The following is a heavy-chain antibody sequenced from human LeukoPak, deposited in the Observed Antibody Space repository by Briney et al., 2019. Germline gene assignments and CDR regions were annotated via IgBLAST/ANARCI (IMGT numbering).Heavy chain of an antibody. Sequence: GSLRLSCAASGFTFSNYWVHWVRQAPGKGLVWVSRINRDGSTTKYADSVKGRFTVSRDNAKNTLNLQMNSLRAEDTAVYYCARDKKSGESSEIDYWGQGTLVTVSS. CDR3: ARDKKSGESSEIDY. J-gene: IGHJ4*02. CDR1: GFTFSNYW. D-gene: IGHD3-10*01. CDR2: INRDGSTT. V-gene: IGHV3-74*03.